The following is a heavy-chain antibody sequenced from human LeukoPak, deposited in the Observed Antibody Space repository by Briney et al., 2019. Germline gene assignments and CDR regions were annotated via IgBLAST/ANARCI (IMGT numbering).Heavy chain of an antibody. CDR3: ARHVKELRAFDY. J-gene: IGHJ4*02. CDR2: IYYSGST. Sequence: SETLSLTCTVSGXSISSYYWSWIPQPPGKGLEWIGYIYYSGSTNYNPSLKSRVTISVDTSKNQFSLKLSSVTAADTAVYYCARHVKELRAFDYWGQGTLVTVSS. D-gene: IGHD1-7*01. V-gene: IGHV4-59*08. CDR1: GXSISSYY.